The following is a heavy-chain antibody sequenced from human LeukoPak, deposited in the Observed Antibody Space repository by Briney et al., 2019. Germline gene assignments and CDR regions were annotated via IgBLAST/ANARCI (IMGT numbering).Heavy chain of an antibody. CDR2: INSDGSST. J-gene: IGHJ5*02. CDR3: ARSLVVGATYPYH. D-gene: IGHD1-26*01. Sequence: GGSLRLSCAASGFTFSSYWMHWVRQAPGKGLVWVSRINSDGSSTSYADSVKGRFTISRDNAKNSLYLQLNSLRAEDTAVYYCARSLVVGATYPYHWGQGTLVTVSS. CDR1: GFTFSSYW. V-gene: IGHV3-74*01.